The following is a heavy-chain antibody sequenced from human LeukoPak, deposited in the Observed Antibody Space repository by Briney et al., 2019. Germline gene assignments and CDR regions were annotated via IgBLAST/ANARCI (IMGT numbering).Heavy chain of an antibody. CDR2: IYSGGRV. Sequence: PSETLSLTCTVSGVSISGNYYWAWIRQPPGKGLEWIGSIYSGGRVYYNPSLKSRVTLSVDTSTNHFSLKLTSVPAADTAIYYCARAPWAYGNYVHAFDIWGQGTMVTVSS. V-gene: IGHV4-39*07. CDR1: GVSISGNYY. D-gene: IGHD4-11*01. J-gene: IGHJ3*02. CDR3: ARAPWAYGNYVHAFDI.